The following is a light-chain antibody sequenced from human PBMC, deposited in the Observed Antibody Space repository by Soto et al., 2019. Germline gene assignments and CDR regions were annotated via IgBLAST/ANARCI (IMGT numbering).Light chain of an antibody. CDR1: SSDVGAYKY. CDR3: TSYVGSNIWV. CDR2: EVS. J-gene: IGLJ3*02. Sequence: QSALTQPPSASGSPGQSVTISCTGTSSDVGAYKYVSWYQQYPGKAPKLMIYEVSKRPSGVPDRFSGSKSGNTASRTVSGLQAEDEADYYCTSYVGSNIWVFGGGTKVTVL. V-gene: IGLV2-8*01.